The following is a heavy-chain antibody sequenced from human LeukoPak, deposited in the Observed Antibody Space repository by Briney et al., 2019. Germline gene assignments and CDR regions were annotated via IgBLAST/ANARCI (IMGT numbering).Heavy chain of an antibody. D-gene: IGHD2-2*02. Sequence: GGSLRLSCAASGFTFSSYDLNWVRQAPGKGLEWVSGISGSGGSTYYADSVEGRFTISRDNSKNTLFLQMNSLRAEDTAVYYCAKGSSTSCYTPVDYWGQGTLVTVSS. V-gene: IGHV3-23*01. CDR2: ISGSGGST. J-gene: IGHJ4*02. CDR1: GFTFSSYD. CDR3: AKGSSTSCYTPVDY.